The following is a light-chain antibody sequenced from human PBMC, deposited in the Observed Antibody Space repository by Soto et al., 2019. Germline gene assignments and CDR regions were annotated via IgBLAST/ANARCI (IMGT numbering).Light chain of an antibody. Sequence: DIQMTQSPSSLSASVGDRVTITCRASQGISNSLAWYQLKPGKVPKLLIFAASTLQSGVPSRFSGSGSGTDFTLTISSLQPEDVATYYCQKYNSAPLFTFSPGTKVDIK. J-gene: IGKJ3*01. CDR1: QGISNS. CDR2: AAS. CDR3: QKYNSAPLFT. V-gene: IGKV1-27*01.